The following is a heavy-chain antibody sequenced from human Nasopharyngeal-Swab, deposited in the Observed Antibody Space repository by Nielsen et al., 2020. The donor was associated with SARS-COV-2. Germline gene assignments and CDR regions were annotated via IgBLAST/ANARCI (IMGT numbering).Heavy chain of an antibody. CDR3: ARAYDLQNWFDP. J-gene: IGHJ5*02. Sequence: SVLVSCKASGGTFSSYAISWVRQAPGQGLEWMGGIIPIFGTANYAQKFQGRVTITADESTSTAYMELSSLRSKDTAVYYCARAYDLQNWFDPWGQGTLVTVSS. V-gene: IGHV1-69*13. CDR2: IIPIFGTA. D-gene: IGHD3-3*01. CDR1: GGTFSSYA.